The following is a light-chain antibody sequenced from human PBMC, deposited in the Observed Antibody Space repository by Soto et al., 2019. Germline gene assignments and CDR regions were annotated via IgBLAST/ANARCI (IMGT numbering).Light chain of an antibody. CDR3: VLYMGSGIYWV. CDR1: SGSVSTSYY. J-gene: IGLJ3*02. Sequence: QTVVTQEPSFSVSPGGTVTLTCGLSSGSVSTSYYPSWYQQTPGQAPRTLIYSTNTRSSGVPDRFSGSILGNKAALNITGAQADDESDYYCVLYMGSGIYWVFGGGTKLTVL. V-gene: IGLV8-61*01. CDR2: STN.